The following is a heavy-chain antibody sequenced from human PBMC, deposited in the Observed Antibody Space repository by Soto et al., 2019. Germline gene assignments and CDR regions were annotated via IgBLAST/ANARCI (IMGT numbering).Heavy chain of an antibody. CDR1: GGSISSGGYY. J-gene: IGHJ5*02. Sequence: QVQLQESGPGLVKPSQTLSLTCTVSGGSISSGGYYWSWIRQHPGKGLEWIGYIYYSGSTYYNPSLKRRVTKTVYTSKNQSSLKLSSVTAADTAVYYSAGDARYSSSFRWFDPWGQGTLVTVSS. D-gene: IGHD6-6*01. CDR3: AGDARYSSSFRWFDP. V-gene: IGHV4-31*03. CDR2: IYYSGST.